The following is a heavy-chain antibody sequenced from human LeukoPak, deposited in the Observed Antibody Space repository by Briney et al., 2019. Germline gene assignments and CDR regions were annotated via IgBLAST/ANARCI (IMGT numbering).Heavy chain of an antibody. CDR2: ISSSSSYI. V-gene: IGHV3-21*01. CDR3: ARNPPYYYDSSGYSFDY. D-gene: IGHD3-22*01. J-gene: IGHJ4*02. Sequence: PGGSLKLSCAASGFTFSSYSMNWVRQAPGKGVEWVSSISSSSSYIYYADSVKGRFTISRDNAKNSLYLQMNSLRAEDTAVYYCARNPPYYYDSSGYSFDYWGQGTLVTVSS. CDR1: GFTFSSYS.